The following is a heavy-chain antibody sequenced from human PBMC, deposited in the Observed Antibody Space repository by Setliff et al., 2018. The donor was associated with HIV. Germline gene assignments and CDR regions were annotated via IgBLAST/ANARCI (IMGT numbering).Heavy chain of an antibody. D-gene: IGHD3-16*01. Sequence: SETLSLTCTVSGGSISGYYWSWIRQPPGKGLEWIAYIYYSGSTNYNPSLKSRVTISADTSKSQFSLKLSSVTAADTAVYYWASRTFGSGRIDPWGQGTLVTVSS. CDR1: GGSISGYY. J-gene: IGHJ5*02. CDR2: IYYSGST. V-gene: IGHV4-59*01. CDR3: ASRTFGSGRIDP.